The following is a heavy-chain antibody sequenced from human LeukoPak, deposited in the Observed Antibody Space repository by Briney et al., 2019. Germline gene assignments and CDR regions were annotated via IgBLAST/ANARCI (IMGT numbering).Heavy chain of an antibody. V-gene: IGHV3-43*02. CDR2: ISGDGDFT. Sequence: GGSLRLSCAASGLTFDDYAMHWVRQTPGKALEWVSLISGDGDFTYYADSVKGRFTISRDNSKNTLYLQMNSLRAEDTAVYYCAKDRVGYCSGGSCYSETYWFDPWGQGTLVTVSS. CDR3: AKDRVGYCSGGSCYSETYWFDP. J-gene: IGHJ5*02. CDR1: GLTFDDYA. D-gene: IGHD2-15*01.